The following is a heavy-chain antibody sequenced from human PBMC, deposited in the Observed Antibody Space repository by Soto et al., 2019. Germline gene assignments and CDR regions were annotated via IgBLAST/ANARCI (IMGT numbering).Heavy chain of an antibody. V-gene: IGHV3-23*01. J-gene: IGHJ6*02. CDR2: ISDSGGSK. D-gene: IGHD5-18*01. Sequence: PGGSLRLSCAASGFAFSSYAMSWVRQAPGKGLEWVSAISDSGGSKYYADSVKGRFTISRDNSKNTLYLQMNSLRAEDTAVYYCARDKDTAMADEPYYYYGMDVWGQGTTVTVSS. CDR3: ARDKDTAMADEPYYYYGMDV. CDR1: GFAFSSYA.